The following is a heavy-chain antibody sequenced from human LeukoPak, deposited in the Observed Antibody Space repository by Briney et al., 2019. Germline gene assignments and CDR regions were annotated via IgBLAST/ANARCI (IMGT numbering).Heavy chain of an antibody. D-gene: IGHD3-22*01. CDR3: AKPLIVIVVAADFDY. CDR2: ISGSGGST. V-gene: IGHV3-23*01. CDR1: GFTFSSYA. Sequence: GGSLRLSCAASGFTFSSYAMSWARQAPGKGLEWVSAISGSGGSTYYADSVKGRFTISRDNSKNTLYLQMNSLRAEDTAVYYCAKPLIVIVVAADFDYWGQGTLVTVSS. J-gene: IGHJ4*02.